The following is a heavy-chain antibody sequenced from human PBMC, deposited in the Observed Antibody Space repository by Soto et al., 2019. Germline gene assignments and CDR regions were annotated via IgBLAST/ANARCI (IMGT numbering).Heavy chain of an antibody. V-gene: IGHV4-39*01. CDR1: GGSISSSSYY. D-gene: IGHD2-15*01. CDR2: IYYSGST. J-gene: IGHJ4*02. CDR3: ARHTPAISISDH. Sequence: QLQLQESGPGLVKPSETLSLTCTVSGGSISSSSYYWGWIRQPPGKGLEWIGRIYYSGSTYYNPSLKRRLTISVDTSKNQFSLKLSSVTAADTAVYYCARHTPAISISDHWGQGTLVTVSS.